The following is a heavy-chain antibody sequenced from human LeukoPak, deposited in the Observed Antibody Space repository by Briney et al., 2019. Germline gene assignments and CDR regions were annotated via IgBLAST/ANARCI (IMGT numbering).Heavy chain of an antibody. Sequence: PGGSLRLPCAASGFTFSSYAMSWVRQAPGKGLEWVSAISYSGGSTYYADSVKGRFTISRDNSKNTLYLQMNSLRAEDTAVYYCAKVFGYGGNSPLDYWGQGTLVTVSS. CDR3: AKVFGYGGNSPLDY. CDR1: GFTFSSYA. J-gene: IGHJ4*02. V-gene: IGHV3-23*01. D-gene: IGHD4-23*01. CDR2: ISYSGGST.